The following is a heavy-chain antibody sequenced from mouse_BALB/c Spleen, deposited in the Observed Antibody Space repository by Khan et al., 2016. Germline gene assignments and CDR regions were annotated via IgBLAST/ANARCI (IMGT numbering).Heavy chain of an antibody. J-gene: IGHJ2*01. CDR3: ARIKKIVATYFDY. D-gene: IGHD1-1*01. Sequence: QVQLQQPGAELVKAGASVMMSCKASGYTFTSYWMHWVKQRLGQGLEWFAETNPTNGRTYYNEKFKSKATLTVEKSSSTAYMLLSGPTFEDSAVYYCARIKKIVATYFDYWGQGTTLTVSS. CDR2: TNPTNGRT. V-gene: IGHV1S81*02. CDR1: GYTFTSYW.